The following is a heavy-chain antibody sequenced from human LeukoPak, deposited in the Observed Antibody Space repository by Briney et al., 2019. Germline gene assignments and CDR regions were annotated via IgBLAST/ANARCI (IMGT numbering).Heavy chain of an antibody. CDR1: GFTFSNAW. CDR3: TTYYSSSWYTLFDYYYYMDV. V-gene: IGHV3-15*01. CDR2: IKGKTDGGTT. Sequence: GGSLRLSCAASGFTFSNAWMSWVRQAPGKGLEWVGRIKGKTDGGTTDYAAPVKGRFTISRDDSKNTLYLQMNSLKTEDTAVYYCTTYYSSSWYTLFDYYYYMDVWGKGTTVTVSS. D-gene: IGHD6-13*01. J-gene: IGHJ6*03.